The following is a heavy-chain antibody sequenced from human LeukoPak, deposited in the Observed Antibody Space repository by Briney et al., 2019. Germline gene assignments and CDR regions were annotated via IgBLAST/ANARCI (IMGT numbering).Heavy chain of an antibody. J-gene: IGHJ4*02. D-gene: IGHD2-15*01. CDR3: AKGGSWFDY. CDR2: IYHSGST. V-gene: IGHV4-4*02. CDR1: GDSISSSKW. Sequence: SETLSLTCAVSGDSISSSKWWSWVRQPPGKGLEWIGEIYHSGSTNYNPSLKSRVTISVDTSKNQFSPKLSSVTAADTAVYYCAKGGSWFDYWGQGTLVTVSS.